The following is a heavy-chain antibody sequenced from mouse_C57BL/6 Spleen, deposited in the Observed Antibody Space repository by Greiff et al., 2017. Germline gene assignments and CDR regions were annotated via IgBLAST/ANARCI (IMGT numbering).Heavy chain of an antibody. V-gene: IGHV5-6*02. J-gene: IGHJ3*01. CDR1: GFTFSSYG. CDR2: ISSGGSYT. CDR3: ARQKATWFAY. Sequence: DVKLVESGGDLVKPGGSLKLSCAASGFTFSSYGMSWVRQTPDKRLEWVATISSGGSYTYYPDSVKGRFTISRDNAKNTLYLQMSSLKSEDTAMYYCARQKATWFAYWGQGTLVTVSA.